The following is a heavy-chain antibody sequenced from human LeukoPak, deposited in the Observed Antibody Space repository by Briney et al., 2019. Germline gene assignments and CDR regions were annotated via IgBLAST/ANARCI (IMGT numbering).Heavy chain of an antibody. Sequence: PSETLSLTCTVSGGSISSANYYWSWIRQPPGKGLEWIGYIYYNGNTFYNPSLKSRITMSVDTSKNHFSLKLTSVTAADTAVYYCARTGISCSTTNCYYFDPWGQGTLVTVSS. CDR1: GGSISSANYY. CDR2: IYYNGNT. J-gene: IGHJ4*02. D-gene: IGHD2-2*01. V-gene: IGHV4-30-4*01. CDR3: ARTGISCSTTNCYYFDP.